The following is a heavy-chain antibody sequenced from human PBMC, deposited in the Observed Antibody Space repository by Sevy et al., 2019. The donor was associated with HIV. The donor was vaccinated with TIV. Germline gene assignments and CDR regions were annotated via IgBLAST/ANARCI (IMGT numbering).Heavy chain of an antibody. Sequence: GGSLRLSCAASGFTLNKAWMNWVRQAPGKGLEWIGRIKSETDGGTTDYAEPVKGRFSISRDDSKNTLYLQMNSLKIEDTAVYYCSMEDGYNYFDYWGQGALVTVSS. CDR3: SMEDGYNYFDY. CDR2: IKSETDGGTT. CDR1: GFTLNKAW. J-gene: IGHJ4*02. V-gene: IGHV3-15*07. D-gene: IGHD5-12*01.